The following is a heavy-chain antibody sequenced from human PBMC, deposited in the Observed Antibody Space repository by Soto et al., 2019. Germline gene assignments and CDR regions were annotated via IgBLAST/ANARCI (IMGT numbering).Heavy chain of an antibody. CDR3: AREHGFSYGLNYFDP. CDR1: GGSINNYY. D-gene: IGHD5-18*01. V-gene: IGHV4-59*01. J-gene: IGHJ5*02. CDR2: IYDSGST. Sequence: PSETLSLTCTVSGGSINNYYWSWIRQPPGKGLEWIGYIYDSGSTNYNPSLKSRVTMSVDTSKNQFSLNLSSVTAADTAVYYCAREHGFSYGLNYFDPWGQGTLVTFSS.